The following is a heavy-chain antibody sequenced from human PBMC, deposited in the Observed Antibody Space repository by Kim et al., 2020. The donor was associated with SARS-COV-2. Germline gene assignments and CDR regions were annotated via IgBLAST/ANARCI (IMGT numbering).Heavy chain of an antibody. CDR1: GYMFNTYW. CDR2: IYPGDSDT. D-gene: IGHD6-19*01. Sequence: GESLKISCKASGYMFNTYWIAWVRQMPGKGPECMGMIYPGDSDTRYSPSFRGQVTISVDKSINTAYLQWSSLKASDSGIYYCAKQICPSSGCVEYFRDWGQGTRVTVSS. J-gene: IGHJ1*01. V-gene: IGHV5-51*01. CDR3: AKQICPSSGCVEYFRD.